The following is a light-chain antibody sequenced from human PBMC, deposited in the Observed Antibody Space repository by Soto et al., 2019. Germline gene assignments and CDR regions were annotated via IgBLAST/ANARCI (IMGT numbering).Light chain of an antibody. CDR3: SSYTTTKIVI. Sequence: QSALTQPAPVSGSPGQSVTISCTGTSNDIGAYNYVSWYQQHPGKAPKLMIYDVSSRPSGVSNRLSGSRSGNTASLTISGLQAEDEADYYCSSYTTTKIVIFGGGTKLTVL. V-gene: IGLV2-14*01. J-gene: IGLJ2*01. CDR1: SNDIGAYNY. CDR2: DVS.